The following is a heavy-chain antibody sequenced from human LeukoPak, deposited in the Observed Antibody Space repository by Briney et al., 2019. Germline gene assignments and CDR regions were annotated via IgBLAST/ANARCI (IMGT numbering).Heavy chain of an antibody. CDR1: AGTFSSYA. CDR2: MIPIFGTA. CDR3: ARTTGYGYGGNEPDYYYYGMDV. V-gene: IGHV1-69*13. D-gene: IGHD4-23*01. J-gene: IGHJ6*02. Sequence: ASVKVSCKASAGTFSSYAIRWVRQAAGHGLEWMGGMIPIFGTANYVQKFQGRVTNTADESTSTAYMELSSLRSEDTAVYYCARTTGYGYGGNEPDYYYYGMDVWGQGTTVTVSS.